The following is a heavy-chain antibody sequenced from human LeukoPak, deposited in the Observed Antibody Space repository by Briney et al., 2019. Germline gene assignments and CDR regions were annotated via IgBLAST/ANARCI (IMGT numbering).Heavy chain of an antibody. CDR2: IYTSGST. D-gene: IGHD6-13*01. CDR1: GGSISSYY. J-gene: IGHJ4*02. V-gene: IGHV4-4*07. CDR3: ARGAAAGNEFDY. Sequence: SETLSLTCTVSGGSISSYYWSWIRRPAGKGLEWIGRIYTSGSTNYNPSLKSRVTISVDKSKNQFSLKLSSVTAADTAVYYCARGAAAGNEFDYWGQGTLVTVSS.